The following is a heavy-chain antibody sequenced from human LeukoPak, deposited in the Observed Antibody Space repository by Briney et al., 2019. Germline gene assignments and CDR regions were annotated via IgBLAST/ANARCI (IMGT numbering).Heavy chain of an antibody. CDR2: MNPNSGDT. Sequence: ASVKVSCKSSGYTFTSYDINWVRQATGQGLEWMGWMNPNSGDTGYAQKFQGRVTMTRGTSISTAYMELSSLRSEDTAVYYCARGGYYGSGSYSSGYYYYYMDVWGKGTTVTISS. CDR1: GYTFTSYD. CDR3: ARGGYYGSGSYSSGYYYYYMDV. J-gene: IGHJ6*03. D-gene: IGHD3-10*01. V-gene: IGHV1-8*01.